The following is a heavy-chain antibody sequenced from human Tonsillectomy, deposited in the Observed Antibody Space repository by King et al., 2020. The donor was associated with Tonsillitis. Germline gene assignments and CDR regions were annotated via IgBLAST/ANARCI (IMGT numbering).Heavy chain of an antibody. J-gene: IGHJ5*02. Sequence: VQLVESGGGLVKPGGSLRLSCAASGFTFSHAWMSWVRQAPGKGLEWVGRIKSKTDGGTTDYAAPVKGRFTISRDDSKNTLYLQMNSLKTEDTALYYCTTDQLWFCYNWFDPWGQGTLVTVSS. CDR3: TTDQLWFCYNWFDP. V-gene: IGHV3-15*01. CDR1: GFTFSHAW. CDR2: IKSKTDGGTT. D-gene: IGHD5-18*01.